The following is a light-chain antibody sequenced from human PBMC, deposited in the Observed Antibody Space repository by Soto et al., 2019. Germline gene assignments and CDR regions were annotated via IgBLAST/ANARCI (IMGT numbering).Light chain of an antibody. V-gene: IGKV1-9*01. J-gene: IGKJ1*01. CDR1: QGISSY. CDR3: QQVDSYPRT. Sequence: DIQMTQSPSALSGSVVDGFTITFLSSQGISSYLAWYQQKPGKAPKLLIYAASSLQSGVPSRFSGSGSGTDFSLTISSLHPEDVATYYCQQVDSYPRTFGQGTKVDNK. CDR2: AAS.